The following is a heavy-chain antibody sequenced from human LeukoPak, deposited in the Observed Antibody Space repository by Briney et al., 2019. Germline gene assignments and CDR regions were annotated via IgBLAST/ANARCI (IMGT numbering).Heavy chain of an antibody. Sequence: PGGSLRLSCSASGFTFSSYAMHWVRQAPGKGLECVSAISINGGSTYYADSVKGRFTISRDNSKNTLYLQMSSLRAEDTAVYYCVKGYCSSTSCLIDYWGQGTLVTVSS. CDR1: GFTFSSYA. CDR3: VKGYCSSTSCLIDY. CDR2: ISINGGST. J-gene: IGHJ4*02. D-gene: IGHD2-2*01. V-gene: IGHV3-64D*06.